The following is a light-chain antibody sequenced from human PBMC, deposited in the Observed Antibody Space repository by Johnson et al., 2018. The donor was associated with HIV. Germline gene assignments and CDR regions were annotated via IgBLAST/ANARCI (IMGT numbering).Light chain of an antibody. CDR1: SSNIGNNY. Sequence: QSALTQPPSVSAAPGQKVTISCSGSSSNIGNNYVSWFQQLPGTAPKLLIYDSDQRHSGIPDRFSGSRSGTSANLGVTGLQTGDEVDYYCGTWDSILSEYVFGTGTKVTVL. CDR2: DSD. V-gene: IGLV1-51*01. J-gene: IGLJ1*01. CDR3: GTWDSILSEYV.